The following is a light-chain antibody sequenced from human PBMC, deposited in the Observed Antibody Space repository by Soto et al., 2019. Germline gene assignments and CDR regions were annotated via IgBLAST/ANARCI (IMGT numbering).Light chain of an antibody. J-gene: IGKJ2*01. V-gene: IGKV3-15*01. CDR1: QSLSGN. Sequence: EVVLTQSPDALSLSPGERVSLSCRASQSLSGNLAWYQQKPGQAPRLLIFRASTRATGVPARFSGSGSGTEYTLTISNLQAEDFAVYYCQQFNNWPYTFGQGTKVDI. CDR3: QQFNNWPYT. CDR2: RAS.